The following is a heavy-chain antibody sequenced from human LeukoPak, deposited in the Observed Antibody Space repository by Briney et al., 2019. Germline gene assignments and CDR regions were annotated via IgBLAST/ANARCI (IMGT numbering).Heavy chain of an antibody. Sequence: GGSLRLSCAASGFTFSSYDMHWVRQATGKGLEWVSAIGTAGDPYYPGSVKGRFTISRENAKNSLYLQMISLRAGDTAVYYCARGLRYCSGGSCYNSDAFDIRGQGTMVTVSS. V-gene: IGHV3-13*05. CDR1: GFTFSSYD. J-gene: IGHJ3*02. CDR2: IGTAGDP. CDR3: ARGLRYCSGGSCYNSDAFDI. D-gene: IGHD2-15*01.